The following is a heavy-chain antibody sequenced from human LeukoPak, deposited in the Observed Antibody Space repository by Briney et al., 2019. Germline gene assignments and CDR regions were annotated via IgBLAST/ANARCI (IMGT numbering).Heavy chain of an antibody. CDR2: ISYSGST. J-gene: IGHJ6*02. CDR3: ARANFGQLLGPYYYYGMDV. CDR1: AGSIGDSY. Sequence: SETLSLTCSVSAGSIGDSYWSWVRQPPGKGLEWIGYISYSGSTNYNPSLKSRVTISVDTSKNQFSLKLNSVTAADTAIYYCARANFGQLLGPYYYYGMDVWGQGTTVTVSS. V-gene: IGHV4-59*01. D-gene: IGHD5-24*01.